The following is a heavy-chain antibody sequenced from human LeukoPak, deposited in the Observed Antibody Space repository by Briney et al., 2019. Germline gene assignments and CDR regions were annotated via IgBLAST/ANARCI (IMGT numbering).Heavy chain of an antibody. Sequence: GEALKISCKGSGYSFTCFWIDWVRQIPGKGVEWIGILYPGESDTRYSPPFQGQVPISADKYISTAYLQWSSLKASDTAMYYCARLYGGARQGYFDYWGQGTLVTVSS. V-gene: IGHV5-51*01. D-gene: IGHD6-6*01. J-gene: IGHJ4*02. CDR2: LYPGESDT. CDR1: GYSFTCFW. CDR3: ARLYGGARQGYFDY.